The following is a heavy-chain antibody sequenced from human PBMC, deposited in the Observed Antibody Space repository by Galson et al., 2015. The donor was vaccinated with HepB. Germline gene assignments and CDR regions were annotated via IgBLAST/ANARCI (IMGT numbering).Heavy chain of an antibody. V-gene: IGHV1-46*01. CDR1: GYTFTSYY. D-gene: IGHD6-19*01. Sequence: SVKVSCKASGYTFTSYYMHWVRQAPGQGLEWMGIINPSGGSTSYAQKFQGRVTMTRDTSTSTVYMELSSLRSEDTAVYYCASTVAAPGGPYNYYGMDVWGQGTTVTGSS. J-gene: IGHJ6*02. CDR3: ASTVAAPGGPYNYYGMDV. CDR2: INPSGGST.